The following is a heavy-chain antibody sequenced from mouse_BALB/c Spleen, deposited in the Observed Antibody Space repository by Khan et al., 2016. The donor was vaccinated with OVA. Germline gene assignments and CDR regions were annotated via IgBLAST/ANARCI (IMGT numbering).Heavy chain of an antibody. D-gene: IGHD2-3*01. Sequence: VQLQESGPGLVAPSQSLSITCTVSRFSLTSYGVNWVRQPPGKGLEWLGVIWAGGSTNYNSALMSRLSISKDNSKSQVFLKMNSLQTDDTAMYYCARFYDPYYAMDYWGQGTSVTVSS. CDR2: IWAGGST. CDR3: ARFYDPYYAMDY. CDR1: RFSLTSYG. J-gene: IGHJ4*01. V-gene: IGHV2-9*02.